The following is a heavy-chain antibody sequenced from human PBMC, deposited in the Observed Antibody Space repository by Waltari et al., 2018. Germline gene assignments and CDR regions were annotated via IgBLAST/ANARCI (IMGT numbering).Heavy chain of an antibody. V-gene: IGHV3-21*01. J-gene: IGHJ4*02. CDR1: GFPFSRYT. CDR3: ARDRWEQAIDY. Sequence: EVQLVESGGGLVKPGGSLRLSCGASGFPFSRYTMNWVRQAPGKGLEWVSSITRSSRDIYYADSVKGRFTISRDNAKTSLYLQMNSLRAEDTAVYFCARDRWEQAIDYWGQGTLVTVSS. D-gene: IGHD1-26*01. CDR2: ITRSSRDI.